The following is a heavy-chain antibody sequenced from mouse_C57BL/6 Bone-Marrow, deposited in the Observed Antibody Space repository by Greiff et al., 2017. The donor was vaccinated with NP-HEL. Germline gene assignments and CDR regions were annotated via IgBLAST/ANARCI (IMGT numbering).Heavy chain of an antibody. J-gene: IGHJ2*01. V-gene: IGHV14-4*01. CDR3: ARYYYGSGYFDY. CDR2: IDPENGDT. Sequence: EVQLQQSGAELVRPGASVKLSCTASGFNIKDDYMHWVKQRPEQGLEWIGWIDPENGDTEYASKFQGKATITADTSSNTAYLQLSSLTSEDTAVYYCARYYYGSGYFDYWGQGTTLTVSS. D-gene: IGHD1-1*01. CDR1: GFNIKDDY.